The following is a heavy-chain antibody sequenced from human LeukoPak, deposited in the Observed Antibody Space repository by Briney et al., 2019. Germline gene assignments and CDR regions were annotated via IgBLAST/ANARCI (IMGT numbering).Heavy chain of an antibody. Sequence: GGSLRLSCAASGFTFSGYWMSWVRQAPGKGLEWVANIKQDGSEKYYVDSVKGRFTISRDNAKNTLYLQMNSLRAEDTAVYYCARSYYGSGSYYYYYYGMDVWGQGTTVTVSS. D-gene: IGHD3-10*01. CDR1: GFTFSGYW. J-gene: IGHJ6*02. V-gene: IGHV3-7*01. CDR3: ARSYYGSGSYYYYYYGMDV. CDR2: IKQDGSEK.